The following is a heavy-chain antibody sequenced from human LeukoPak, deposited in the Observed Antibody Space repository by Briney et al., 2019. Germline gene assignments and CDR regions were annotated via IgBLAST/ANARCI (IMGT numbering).Heavy chain of an antibody. Sequence: SETLSLTCAVSGYSISSGYYWGWIRQPPGKGLEWIGSIYHSGGTYYNPSLKSRVTISVDTSKNQFSLKLSSVTAADTAVYYCARLPPTRYGDYGYYFDYWGQGTLVTVSS. CDR1: GYSISSGYY. J-gene: IGHJ4*02. CDR3: ARLPPTRYGDYGYYFDY. CDR2: IYHSGGT. V-gene: IGHV4-38-2*01. D-gene: IGHD4-17*01.